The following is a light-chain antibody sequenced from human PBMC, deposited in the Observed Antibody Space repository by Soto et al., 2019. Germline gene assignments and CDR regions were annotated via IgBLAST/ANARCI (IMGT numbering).Light chain of an antibody. CDR2: GAS. Sequence: EIVMTQSPATLSVSPGERAALSCRASQSVSSNLAWYQQKPGQPPRLLIYGASTRATGIPARFSGSGSGKELPLTISSLQSEDFAVYYCQHYNNWPRTFGQGTKVEIK. CDR1: QSVSSN. CDR3: QHYNNWPRT. V-gene: IGKV3-15*01. J-gene: IGKJ1*01.